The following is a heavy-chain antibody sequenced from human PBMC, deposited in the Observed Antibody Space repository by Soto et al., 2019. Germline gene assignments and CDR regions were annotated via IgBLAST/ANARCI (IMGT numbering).Heavy chain of an antibody. J-gene: IGHJ4*02. CDR3: VRDSHGDY. V-gene: IGHV3-74*01. Sequence: EVQLVESGGGLVQPGGSLRLSCAGSGFIFSNYWMHWVRQAPGKGLEWVSRIDHDGPTDYADSVRGRFTVSRDNAESTLYLQMTSLRPEVTAVYYCVRDSHGDYWGQGTMVTVSS. CDR1: GFIFSNYW. CDR2: IDHDGPT.